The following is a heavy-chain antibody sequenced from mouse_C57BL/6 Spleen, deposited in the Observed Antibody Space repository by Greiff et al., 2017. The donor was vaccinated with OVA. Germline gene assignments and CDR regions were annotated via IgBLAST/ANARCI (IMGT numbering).Heavy chain of an antibody. D-gene: IGHD1-1*01. J-gene: IGHJ4*01. CDR3: ARRGGSSYGYAMDY. CDR1: GYTFTSYD. Sequence: VKLVESGPELVKPGASVKLSCKASGYTFTSYDINWVKQRPGQGLEWIGWIYPRDGSTKYNEKFKGKATLTVDTSSSTAYMELHSLTSEDSAVYFCARRGGSSYGYAMDYWGQGTSVTVSS. CDR2: IYPRDGST. V-gene: IGHV1-85*01.